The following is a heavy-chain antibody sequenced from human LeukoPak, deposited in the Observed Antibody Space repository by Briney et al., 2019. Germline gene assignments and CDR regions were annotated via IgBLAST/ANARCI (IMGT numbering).Heavy chain of an antibody. CDR1: GFTFSSYW. CDR2: INRDGSST. J-gene: IGHJ3*02. V-gene: IGHV3-74*01. D-gene: IGHD4-23*01. CDR3: ARVGTLGDI. Sequence: PGGPLRLSCAASGFTFSSYWMHWVRQAPGKGLVWVSRINRDGSSTNYADSVKGRFTISRDNAKNTLYLQMNSLRAEDTAVYYCARVGTLGDIWGQGTMVTVSS.